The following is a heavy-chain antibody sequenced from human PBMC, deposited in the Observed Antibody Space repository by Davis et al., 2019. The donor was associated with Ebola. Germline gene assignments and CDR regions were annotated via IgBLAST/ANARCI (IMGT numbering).Heavy chain of an antibody. D-gene: IGHD3-10*01. Sequence: SETLSLTCTVSGGSISSSIYYWGWIRQPPGKGLEWIGEINHSGSTNYNPSLKSRVTISVDTSKNQFSLKLSSVTAADTAVYYCARGGYYGSGSKWGQGTLVTVAS. V-gene: IGHV4-39*07. CDR3: ARGGYYGSGSK. CDR1: GGSISSSIYY. J-gene: IGHJ4*02. CDR2: INHSGST.